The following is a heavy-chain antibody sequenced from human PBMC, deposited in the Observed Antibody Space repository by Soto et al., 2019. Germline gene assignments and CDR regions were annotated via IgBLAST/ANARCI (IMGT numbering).Heavy chain of an antibody. CDR1: GYNFRTYW. J-gene: IGHJ4*01. CDR3: TTDSYFTLKLVRFDY. CDR2: VYPGDSDT. D-gene: IGHD3-22*01. V-gene: IGHV5-51*01. Sequence: LGESLKISCKASGYNFRTYWIGWVRQMPGRGLEWMAFVYPGDSDTRYSPSFQGQVTVSADMSISTAYLQWSSLQASDTAVYYCTTDSYFTLKLVRFDYWGLGTLVTVSS.